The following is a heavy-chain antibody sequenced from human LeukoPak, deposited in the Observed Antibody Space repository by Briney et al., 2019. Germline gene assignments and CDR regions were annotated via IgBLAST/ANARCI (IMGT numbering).Heavy chain of an antibody. Sequence: SETLSLTCAVSGVSISSTNWWNWVRQPPGKGPEWIGETYHSGITNYNPFLKSRVTISLDKSKNQVSLKLSSVTAADTAVYFCAKVEGGCSGTSCYMDPWGQGILVTVSS. CDR2: TYHSGIT. V-gene: IGHV4-4*02. CDR1: GVSISSTNW. J-gene: IGHJ5*02. CDR3: AKVEGGCSGTSCYMDP. D-gene: IGHD2-2*02.